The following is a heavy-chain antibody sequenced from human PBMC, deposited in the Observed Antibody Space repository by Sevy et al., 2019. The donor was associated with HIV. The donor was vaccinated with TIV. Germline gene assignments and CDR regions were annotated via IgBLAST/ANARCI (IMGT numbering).Heavy chain of an antibody. J-gene: IGHJ5*02. CDR1: GYTFTSYG. V-gene: IGHV1-18*01. CDR3: ARDVAPIDSSSGYEVGNWFDP. D-gene: IGHD6-13*01. Sequence: ASVKVSCKASGYTFTSYGISWVRQAPGQGLEWMGWISAYNGNTNYAQKLQGRVTMTTDTSTSTAYMELRSLRSDDTAVYYCARDVAPIDSSSGYEVGNWFDPWGQGTLVTVSS. CDR2: ISAYNGNT.